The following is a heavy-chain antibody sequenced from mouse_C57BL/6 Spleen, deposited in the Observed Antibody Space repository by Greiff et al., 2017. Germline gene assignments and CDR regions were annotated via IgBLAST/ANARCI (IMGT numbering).Heavy chain of an antibody. CDR1: GYTFTSYW. Sequence: QVQLQQPGAELVKPGASVKLSCKASGYTFTSYWMHWVKQRPGQGLEWIGMIHPNSGSTNYNEKFKSKATLTVDKSSSTAYMQLSSLTSEDSAVXYCAKESNYYGSSFAWFAYWGQGTLVTVSA. CDR3: AKESNYYGSSFAWFAY. CDR2: IHPNSGST. D-gene: IGHD1-1*01. V-gene: IGHV1-64*01. J-gene: IGHJ3*01.